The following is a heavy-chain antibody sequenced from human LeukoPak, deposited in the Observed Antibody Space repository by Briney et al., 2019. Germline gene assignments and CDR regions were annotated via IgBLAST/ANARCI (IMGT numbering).Heavy chain of an antibody. J-gene: IGHJ4*02. CDR1: GYSISSGYY. Sequence: SETLSLTCTVSGYSISSGYYWGWIRQPPGKGLEWIGSIYHSGSTYYNPSLKSRVTISVDTSKNQFSLKLSSVTAADTAVYYCARGQRWYSGSCYVYWGQGTLVTVSS. CDR3: ARGQRWYSGSCYVY. V-gene: IGHV4-38-2*02. CDR2: IYHSGST. D-gene: IGHD1-26*01.